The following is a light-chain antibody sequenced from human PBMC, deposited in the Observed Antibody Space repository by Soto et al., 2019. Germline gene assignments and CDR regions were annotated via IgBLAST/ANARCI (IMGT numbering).Light chain of an antibody. CDR3: MQALQTPWT. CDR1: QSLLHSNGYNY. CDR2: LGS. J-gene: IGKJ1*01. Sequence: DIVMTQSPLSLPVTPGEPASISCRSSQSLLHSNGYNYLDWYLQKPGQSPQLLIYLGSNRASGVLERFSGSGSGTDFTLKISRVEAEDVGVYYCMQALQTPWTFGQGTKGQIQ. V-gene: IGKV2-28*01.